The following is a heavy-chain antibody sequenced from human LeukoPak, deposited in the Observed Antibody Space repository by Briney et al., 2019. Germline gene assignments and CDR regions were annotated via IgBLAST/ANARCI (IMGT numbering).Heavy chain of an antibody. V-gene: IGHV4-30-4*01. CDR3: ARSRGLRYFDWLRPEGSDP. CDR1: GGSISSGDYY. D-gene: IGHD3-9*01. CDR2: IYYSGST. Sequence: SETLSLTCTVSGGSISSGDYYWSWIRQPPGKGLEWIGYIYYSGSTYYNPSLKSRVTISVDTSKNQFSLKLSSVTAADTAVYYCARSRGLRYFDWLRPEGSDPWGQGTLVTVSS. J-gene: IGHJ5*02.